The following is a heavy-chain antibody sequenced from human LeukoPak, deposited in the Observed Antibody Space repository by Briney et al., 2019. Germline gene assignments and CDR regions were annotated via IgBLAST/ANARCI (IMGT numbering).Heavy chain of an antibody. Sequence: KPGGSLRLSCAASGFTFSTYSMNWVRQGPGKGLEWVSSISSSSSYIYYADSVKGRFTISRDNAKNSLYLQMNSLRAEDTAVYYCARDAHFPPGYSYVGAFDIWGQGTMVTVSS. CDR2: ISSSSSYI. V-gene: IGHV3-21*01. CDR1: GFTFSTYS. D-gene: IGHD5-18*01. J-gene: IGHJ3*02. CDR3: ARDAHFPPGYSYVGAFDI.